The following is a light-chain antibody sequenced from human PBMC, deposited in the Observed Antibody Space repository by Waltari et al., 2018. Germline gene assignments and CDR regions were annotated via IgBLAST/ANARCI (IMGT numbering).Light chain of an antibody. CDR3: QQRSNWPMYT. J-gene: IGKJ2*01. V-gene: IGKV3-11*01. CDR2: DAS. Sequence: EIVLTQSPATLSVSSGESATLSCRASQSVGTFLAWFQQKPGQAPRLLIYDASKRATGIPAMFSGSGSVTDFSLTIRSLEPEDFAIYYCQQRSNWPMYTFGQGTKLEIK. CDR1: QSVGTF.